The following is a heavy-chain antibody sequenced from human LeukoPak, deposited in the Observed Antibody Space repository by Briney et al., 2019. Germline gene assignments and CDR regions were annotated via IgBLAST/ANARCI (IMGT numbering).Heavy chain of an antibody. J-gene: IGHJ4*02. CDR1: GFNFSNYA. V-gene: IGHV3-23*01. D-gene: IGHD3-9*01. CDR2: ITGSGSGI. CDR3: AKWGDYDVLTGYYVSDY. Sequence: GGSLRLSCAASGFNFSNYAMSWVRQAPGKGLEWVSAITGSGSGIYYADSMKSRFTISRDNSKNTLYLQINSLRAEDTAVYYCAKWGDYDVLTGYYVSDYWGQGTLVTVSS.